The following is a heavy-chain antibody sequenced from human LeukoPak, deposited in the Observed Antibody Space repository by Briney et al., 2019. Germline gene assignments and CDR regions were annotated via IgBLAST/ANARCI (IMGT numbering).Heavy chain of an antibody. CDR2: ISGSDGRT. V-gene: IGHV3-23*01. J-gene: IGHJ4*02. D-gene: IGHD4-17*01. CDR3: AKHRENFGDSCPDDY. CDR1: GFTFSSYA. Sequence: QPGGSLRLSCAASGFTFSSYAMSWVRQAPGKGLEWVSVISGSDGRTYYADSVKGRFTISRDNSKNTLYLQMNSLRAEDTAVYYCAKHRENFGDSCPDDYWGQGTLVTVSS.